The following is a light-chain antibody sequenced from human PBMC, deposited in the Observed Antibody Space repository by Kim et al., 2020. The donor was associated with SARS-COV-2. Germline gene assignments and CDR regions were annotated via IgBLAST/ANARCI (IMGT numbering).Light chain of an antibody. CDR3: QTWGTGIVV. V-gene: IGLV4-69*01. Sequence: QPVLTQSPSASASLGASVKLTCTLSSGHSSYAIAWHQQQSEKGPRYLMKLNSDGSHNKGDGIPDRFSGSSSGAERYLTISSLQSEDEAYYYCQTWGTGIVVFGGGTQLTVL. CDR1: SGHSSYA. J-gene: IGLJ2*01. CDR2: LNSDGSH.